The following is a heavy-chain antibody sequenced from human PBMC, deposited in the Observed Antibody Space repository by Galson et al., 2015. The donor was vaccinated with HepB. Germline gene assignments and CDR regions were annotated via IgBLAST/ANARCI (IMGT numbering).Heavy chain of an antibody. V-gene: IGHV3-30*04. CDR2: ISYDGSNK. D-gene: IGHD2-15*01. Sequence: SLRLSCAASGFTFSSYAMHWVRQAPGKGLEWVAVISYDGSNKYYADSVKGRFTISRDNSKNTLYLQMNSLRAEDTAVYYCARGLTWWLYIDYWGQGTLVTVSS. CDR1: GFTFSSYA. J-gene: IGHJ4*02. CDR3: ARGLTWWLYIDY.